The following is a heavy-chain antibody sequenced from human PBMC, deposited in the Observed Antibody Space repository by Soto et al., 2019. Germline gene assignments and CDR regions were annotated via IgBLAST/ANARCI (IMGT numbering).Heavy chain of an antibody. CDR3: PGVEVEMPSP. V-gene: IGHV3-66*01. CDR2: IYTGGGT. J-gene: IGHJ4*02. CDR1: GFTVSSNY. Sequence: EVQLVESGGGLVQPGGFVRLSCAASGFTVSSNYMIWVRQAPGKGLEWMSVIYTGGGTKYADSVKGGLTISSDTSSNTVYLHMVSVRVEDEGVDYCPGVEVEMPSPWGQGTLVTVSS. D-gene: IGHD2-15*01.